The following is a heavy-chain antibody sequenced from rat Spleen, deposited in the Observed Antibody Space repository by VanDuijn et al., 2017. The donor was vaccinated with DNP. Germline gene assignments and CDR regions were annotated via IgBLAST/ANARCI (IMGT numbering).Heavy chain of an antibody. CDR1: GFTFNDYW. J-gene: IGHJ2*01. Sequence: VQLKESGPGLVQPSQTLSLTCTVSGFTFNDYWMTWIRQVPGKGLEWIATITSSGSNTFYPNSVKGRFTISRDNAKSTLYLQMDSLRSEDTATYYCTTESTYYGYFDYWGQGVMVPVSS. D-gene: IGHD1-9*01. CDR2: ITSSGSNT. V-gene: IGHV5-31*01. CDR3: TTESTYYGYFDY.